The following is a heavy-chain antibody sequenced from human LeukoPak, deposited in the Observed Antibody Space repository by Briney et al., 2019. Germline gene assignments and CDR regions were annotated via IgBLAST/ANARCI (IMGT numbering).Heavy chain of an antibody. Sequence: GGSLRLSCAASGFTFSSYSMNWVRQAPGKGLEWVSSISSSSSYIYYADSVKGRFTISRDNAKNSLYLQMNSLRAEDTAVYYCARHSGSYEVNYYYYYGMDVWGQGTTVTVSS. CDR2: ISSSSSYI. CDR1: GFTFSSYS. J-gene: IGHJ6*02. D-gene: IGHD1-26*01. V-gene: IGHV3-21*01. CDR3: ARHSGSYEVNYYYYYGMDV.